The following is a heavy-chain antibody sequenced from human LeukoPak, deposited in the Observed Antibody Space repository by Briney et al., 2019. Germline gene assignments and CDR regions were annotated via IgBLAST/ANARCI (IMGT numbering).Heavy chain of an antibody. V-gene: IGHV3-30-3*01. J-gene: IGHJ6*02. Sequence: GGSLRLSCAASGFTFSSYAMHWVRQAPGKGLEWVAVISYDGSNKYYADSVKGRFTISRDNSKNTLYLQMNSLRAEDTAVYYCARDPLGGNYYYYGMDVWGQGTTVTVSS. D-gene: IGHD1-14*01. CDR2: ISYDGSNK. CDR1: GFTFSSYA. CDR3: ARDPLGGNYYYYGMDV.